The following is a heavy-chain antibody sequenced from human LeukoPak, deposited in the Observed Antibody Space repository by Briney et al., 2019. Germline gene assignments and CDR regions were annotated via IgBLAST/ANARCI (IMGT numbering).Heavy chain of an antibody. CDR1: GYTFTSYY. D-gene: IGHD6-6*01. V-gene: IGHV1-18*04. J-gene: IGHJ5*02. CDR2: ISAYNGNT. CDR3: ARDLGSSATSTNWFDP. Sequence: VASVKVSCKASGYTFTSYYMHWVRQAPGQGLEWMGWISAYNGNTNYAQKLQGRVTITTDTSTSTAYMELRSLRSDDTAVYYCARDLGSSATSTNWFDPWGQGTLVTVSS.